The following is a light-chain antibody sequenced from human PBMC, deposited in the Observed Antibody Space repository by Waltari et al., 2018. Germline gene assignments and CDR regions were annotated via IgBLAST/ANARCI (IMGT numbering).Light chain of an antibody. CDR1: KLGDKY. V-gene: IGLV3-1*01. CDR2: EDT. J-gene: IGLJ1*01. CDR3: QTWDSSSYV. Sequence: SYELTQPPSVSVSPGQAVSITCSGKKLGDKYGNWYQQKAGQSPVLVIYEDTKRPSGIPGRLSASNSGNTATLTISETQAMDEADYYCQTWDSSSYVFGTGTTVTVL.